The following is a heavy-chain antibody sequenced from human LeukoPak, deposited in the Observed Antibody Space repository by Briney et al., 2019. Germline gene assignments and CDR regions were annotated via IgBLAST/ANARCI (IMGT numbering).Heavy chain of an antibody. CDR1: GFTFSSYG. D-gene: IGHD3-22*01. Sequence: NAGGSLRLSCAASGFTFSSYGMHWVRQAPGKGLEWVSSISVRSNYRYYADSVRGRFTISRDDARDSLFLQMNSLRAEDTAVYFCVRLRRNSDRSGYYYYYDYWGQGTLVTVSS. V-gene: IGHV3-21*01. CDR3: VRLRRNSDRSGYYYYYDY. J-gene: IGHJ4*02. CDR2: ISVRSNYR.